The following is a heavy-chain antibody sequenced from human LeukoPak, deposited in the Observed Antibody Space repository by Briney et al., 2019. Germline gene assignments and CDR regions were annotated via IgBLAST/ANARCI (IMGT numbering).Heavy chain of an antibody. J-gene: IGHJ6*03. CDR1: GGSICSYY. CDR2: VYYSGST. V-gene: IGHV4-59*01. CDR3: ARERGYYDMAPYYYYYMDV. D-gene: IGHD3-22*01. Sequence: SETLSLTCTVSGGSICSYYCCWIRLPQGTGQERIGYVYYSGSTNNNTTLKSRFTISVDTSKNQFSLKLSSVTAADTAVYYCARERGYYDMAPYYYYYMDVWGKGATVTVSS.